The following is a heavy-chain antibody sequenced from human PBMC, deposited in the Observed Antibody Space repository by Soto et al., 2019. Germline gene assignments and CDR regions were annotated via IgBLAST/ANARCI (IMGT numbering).Heavy chain of an antibody. J-gene: IGHJ4*02. V-gene: IGHV1-2*02. D-gene: IGHD3-10*01. CDR3: GRGRSGQLVVFY. Sequence: ASVKVSCQASGYTFTGHYVHWVRQAPGHGPPWMGEIGPASGATRYAQKFQGRVTMTSDTSITTVYVELNNLRPDDTAVYYCGRGRSGQLVVFYWGQGTPVPVSS. CDR2: IGPASGAT. CDR1: GYTFTGHY.